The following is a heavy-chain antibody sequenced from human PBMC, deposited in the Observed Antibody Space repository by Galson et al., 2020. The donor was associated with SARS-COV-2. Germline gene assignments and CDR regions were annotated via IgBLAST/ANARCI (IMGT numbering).Heavy chain of an antibody. CDR2: ISYDGSNK. V-gene: IGHV3-30*04. J-gene: IGHJ4*02. D-gene: IGHD6-19*01. CDR3: ARDLGLVPIFGC. Sequence: GGSLRLSCAASGFTFSSYAMHWVRQAPGKGLEWVADISYDGSNKYYADSVKGRFTISRDNTKNTLYLQMNSLRAEDTAVYYCARDLGLVPIFGCWGQGTLVTVSS. CDR1: GFTFSSYA.